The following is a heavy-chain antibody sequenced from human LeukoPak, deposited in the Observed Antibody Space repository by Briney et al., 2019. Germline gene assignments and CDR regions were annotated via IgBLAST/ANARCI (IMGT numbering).Heavy chain of an antibody. Sequence: SETLSLTCTVSGYSISSGYYWGWIRQPPGKGLECIGSIYYSGNTNYNPSLKSRVTISLDTSKNQFSLKVTSVTAADTAVYYCAKIEDSGYDYRGWFDPWGQGTLVTVSS. CDR1: GYSISSGYY. D-gene: IGHD5-12*01. V-gene: IGHV4-38-2*02. CDR2: IYYSGNT. J-gene: IGHJ5*02. CDR3: AKIEDSGYDYRGWFDP.